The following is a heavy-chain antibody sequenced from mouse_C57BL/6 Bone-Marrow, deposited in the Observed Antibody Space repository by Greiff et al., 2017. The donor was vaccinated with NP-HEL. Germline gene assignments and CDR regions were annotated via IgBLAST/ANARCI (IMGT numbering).Heavy chain of an antibody. CDR3: AIDYYYGSSYAMDY. J-gene: IGHJ4*01. V-gene: IGHV7-1*01. CDR2: SRNKANDYTT. Sequence: EVNVVESGGGLVQSGRSLRFSCATSGFTFSDFYMEWVRQAPGKGLEWIAASRNKANDYTTAYSASVKGRFIVSRDTSQIILYLQMNALRAENTAIYYCAIDYYYGSSYAMDYWGQGTSVTVSS. D-gene: IGHD1-1*01. CDR1: GFTFSDFY.